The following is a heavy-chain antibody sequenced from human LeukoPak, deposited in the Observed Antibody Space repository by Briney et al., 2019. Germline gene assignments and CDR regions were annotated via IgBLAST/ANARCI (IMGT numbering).Heavy chain of an antibody. D-gene: IGHD2-15*01. CDR1: GFTFSSYW. J-gene: IGHJ4*02. V-gene: IGHV3-74*01. CDR2: INSDGSTT. CDR3: ARRSYCSGGSCVHSFDY. Sequence: PGGSLRLSCEASGFTFSSYWMHCVPQVPGKGLVWVSRINSDGSTTTYADSVRGRFTISRDNAKNTLYLQMNSLRAEDTAVYYCARRSYCSGGSCVHSFDYWGQGTLVTVSS.